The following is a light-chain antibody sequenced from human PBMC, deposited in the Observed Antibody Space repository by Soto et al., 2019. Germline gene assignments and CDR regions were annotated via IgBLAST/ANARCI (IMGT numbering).Light chain of an antibody. J-gene: IGKJ4*01. CDR3: QQPHSYQLT. CDR1: QSISRF. CDR2: AAS. V-gene: IGKV1-39*01. Sequence: IQMTQSPSSLSASVGDRVTITCRARQSISRFLNWYQQKPRKAPKLLIYAASTLQSGVPSRFSGSGSGTDFTLTISSLQPEDFATYYCQQPHSYQLTFGGGTKVEIK.